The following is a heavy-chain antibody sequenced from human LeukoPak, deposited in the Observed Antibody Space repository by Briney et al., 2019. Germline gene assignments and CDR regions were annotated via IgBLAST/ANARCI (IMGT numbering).Heavy chain of an antibody. D-gene: IGHD6-13*01. CDR3: AKAAAGGWFDP. J-gene: IGHJ5*02. CDR2: IYPGNSDI. Sequence: GESLKISCKGSGYSFTSYWIGWVRQMPGKGLEWMGIIYPGNSDIRYSPSFQGQVTISVDKSISTAYLQWSGLKASATAMYYCAKAAAGGWFDPWGQGTLVTVSS. V-gene: IGHV5-51*01. CDR1: GYSFTSYW.